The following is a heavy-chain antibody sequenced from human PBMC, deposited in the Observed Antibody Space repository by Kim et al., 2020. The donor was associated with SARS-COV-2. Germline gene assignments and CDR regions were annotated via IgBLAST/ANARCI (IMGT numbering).Heavy chain of an antibody. V-gene: IGHV3-33*01. CDR3: ARDRSDY. CDR1: GFMLSGYG. Sequence: GGSLRLSCTASGFMLSGYGMHWVRQAPGKGLEWVALIWYDGSNKNYADSVKGRFTISRDNSKNTLYLQMNSLRAEDTAVYYCARDRSDYWGQGTLVTVSS. J-gene: IGHJ4*02. CDR2: IWYDGSNK.